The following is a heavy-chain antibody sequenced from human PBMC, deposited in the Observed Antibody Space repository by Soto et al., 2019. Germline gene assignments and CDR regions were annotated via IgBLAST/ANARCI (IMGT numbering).Heavy chain of an antibody. D-gene: IGHD5-12*01. Sequence: QVQLQQWGAGLLKPSETLSLNCSVNGGSLSGYYWSWIRQPPGKGLEWIGEIKDGENTNYSPSLKSRASISSDTSNNPFSLRLNSVTAADTGVYYCARGQEGVVATHWDQGTLVTVSS. J-gene: IGHJ4*02. V-gene: IGHV4-34*01. CDR1: GGSLSGYY. CDR2: IKDGENT. CDR3: ARGQEGVVATH.